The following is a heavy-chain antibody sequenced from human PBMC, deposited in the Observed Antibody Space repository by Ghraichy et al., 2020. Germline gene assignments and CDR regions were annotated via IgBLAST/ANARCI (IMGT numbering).Heavy chain of an antibody. J-gene: IGHJ6*02. D-gene: IGHD2-2*02. Sequence: SVKVSCKASGGTFSSYAISWVRQAPGQGLEWMGGIIPIFGTANYAQKFQGRVTITADESTSTAYMELSSLRSEDTAVYYCARDPRGYCSSTSCYTGSGYYYYGMDVWGQGTTVTVSS. V-gene: IGHV1-69*13. CDR2: IIPIFGTA. CDR3: ARDPRGYCSSTSCYTGSGYYYYGMDV. CDR1: GGTFSSYA.